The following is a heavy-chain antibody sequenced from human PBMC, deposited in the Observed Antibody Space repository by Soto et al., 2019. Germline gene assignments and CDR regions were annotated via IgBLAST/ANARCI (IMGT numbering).Heavy chain of an antibody. V-gene: IGHV3-23*01. Sequence: EEQVLESGGGLAQPGGSLRLSCVASGFIFQNYAMSWVRQTPGKGLEWVSVINGRGNTTFYADSVKGRFTVSRDNSRKMVYLDMNSLRVEDTAVYTCTNVIVLGASASEYWGLGTPVSVSS. D-gene: IGHD3-16*01. CDR3: TNVIVLGASASEY. CDR2: INGRGNTT. J-gene: IGHJ4*02. CDR1: GFIFQNYA.